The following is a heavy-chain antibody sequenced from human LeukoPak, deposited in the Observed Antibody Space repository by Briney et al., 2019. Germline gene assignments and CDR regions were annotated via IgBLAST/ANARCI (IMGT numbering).Heavy chain of an antibody. CDR2: ISYDGSNK. D-gene: IGHD5-18*01. CDR3: ARSYSYGGIHY. J-gene: IGHJ4*02. Sequence: PGGSLRLSCAASGFTFSSYGMHWVRQAPGRGLEWVAVISYDGSNKYYADSVKGRFTISRDNSKNTLYLQMKSLRAEDTAVYYCARSYSYGGIHYWGQGTLVTVSS. CDR1: GFTFSSYG. V-gene: IGHV3-30*03.